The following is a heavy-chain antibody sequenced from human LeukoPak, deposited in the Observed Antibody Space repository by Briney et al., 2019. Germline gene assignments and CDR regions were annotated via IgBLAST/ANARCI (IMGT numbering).Heavy chain of an antibody. D-gene: IGHD4-17*01. V-gene: IGHV1-46*01. CDR2: INASGGSK. Sequence: ASVKVSCKASGYTLTSYYMHWVRQAPGQGLEWMGIINASGGSKSYARKFQGRVTMTRDTSTSTVYMELSSLRSEDTAVYYCARSTVTLIDSWGQGTLVTVSS. CDR3: ARSTVTLIDS. CDR1: GYTLTSYY. J-gene: IGHJ4*02.